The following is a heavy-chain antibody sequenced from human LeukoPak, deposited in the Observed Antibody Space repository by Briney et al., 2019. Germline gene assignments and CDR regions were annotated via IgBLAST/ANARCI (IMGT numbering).Heavy chain of an antibody. CDR3: ARRPTTVTYFDY. D-gene: IGHD4-17*01. J-gene: IGHJ4*02. CDR1: GFTFSSYA. Sequence: GGSLRLSCAASGFTFSSYAMSWVCLAPGKGLEWVSATSGSGGNTYYADSVKGRFTISRDNSKDTLYLQMSSLRAEDTALYYCARRPTTVTYFDYWGQGTLVTVSS. CDR2: TSGSGGNT. V-gene: IGHV3-23*01.